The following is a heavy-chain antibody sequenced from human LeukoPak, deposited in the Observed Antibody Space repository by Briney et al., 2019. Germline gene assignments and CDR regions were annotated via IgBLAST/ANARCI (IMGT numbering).Heavy chain of an antibody. CDR3: ARDLPQRITMVRGVNDAFDI. J-gene: IGHJ3*02. Sequence: SETLSLTCTVRGGSLSRYYWRWLRQPPGKGREWIGYIFYTGSTNYNPSLKSRVTISVDTSKNLFSLKLSSVTAADTAVYYCARDLPQRITMVRGVNDAFDIWGQGTMVTVSS. CDR1: GGSLSRYY. D-gene: IGHD3-10*01. V-gene: IGHV4-59*12. CDR2: IFYTGST.